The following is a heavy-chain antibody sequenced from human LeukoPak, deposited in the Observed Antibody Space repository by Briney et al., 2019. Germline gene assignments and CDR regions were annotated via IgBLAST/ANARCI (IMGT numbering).Heavy chain of an antibody. CDR1: GFTFSSYG. V-gene: IGHV3-33*01. CDR3: ACSSWYGWFDP. Sequence: GRSLRLSCAAYGFTFSSYGMHWVRQAPGKGLEWVAVIWYDGSNKYYADSVKGRFTISRDNSKNTLYLQMNSLRAEDTAVYYCACSSWYGWFDPWGQGTLVTVSS. D-gene: IGHD6-13*01. CDR2: IWYDGSNK. J-gene: IGHJ5*02.